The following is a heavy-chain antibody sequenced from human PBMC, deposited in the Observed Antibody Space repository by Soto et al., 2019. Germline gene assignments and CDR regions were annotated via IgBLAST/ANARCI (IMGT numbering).Heavy chain of an antibody. J-gene: IGHJ1*01. Sequence: QITLKESGPTLVKPTQTLTLTCTFSGFSLTTSGVSVAWIRQPPGKALEWLALIYWDDDNRYSPSIYSRLTIPTAASKFQVVLTMTNMVPLYTATHYCAYSRLPSTVTTSAEYFHHWGQGTLVTVSA. D-gene: IGHD4-17*01. V-gene: IGHV2-5*02. CDR3: AYSRLPSTVTTSAEYFHH. CDR2: IYWDDDN. CDR1: GFSLTTSGVS.